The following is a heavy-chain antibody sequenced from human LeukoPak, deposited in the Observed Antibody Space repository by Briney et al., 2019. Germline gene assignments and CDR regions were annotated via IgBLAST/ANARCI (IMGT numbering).Heavy chain of an antibody. CDR2: IYYSGAT. D-gene: IGHD1-1*01. J-gene: IGHJ4*02. Sequence: SETLSLTCAVYGGSFSGYYWNWIRQPPGKGLEWIAYIYYSGATDYNPSLKSRVTTSVDASKNQFSLKLSSVTAADTAVYYCARDKVPGDYWGRGTLVTVSS. V-gene: IGHV4-59*01. CDR1: GGSFSGYY. CDR3: ARDKVPGDY.